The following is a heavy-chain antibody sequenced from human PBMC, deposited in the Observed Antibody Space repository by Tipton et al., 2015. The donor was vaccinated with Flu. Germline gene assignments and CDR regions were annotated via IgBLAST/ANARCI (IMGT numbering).Heavy chain of an antibody. J-gene: IGHJ4*02. Sequence: LRLSCTVSGGSISSGSYYWSWIRQPAGKGLEWIGRIYTSGSTNYNPSLKSRVTISVDTSKNQFSLKLSSVTAADTAVYYCARSAVGATFFDYWGQGTLVTVSS. D-gene: IGHD1-26*01. CDR3: ARSAVGATFFDY. CDR1: GGSISSGSYY. V-gene: IGHV4-61*02. CDR2: IYTSGST.